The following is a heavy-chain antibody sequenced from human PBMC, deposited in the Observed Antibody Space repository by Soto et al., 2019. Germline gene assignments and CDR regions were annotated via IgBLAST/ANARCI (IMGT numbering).Heavy chain of an antibody. J-gene: IGHJ5*02. CDR1: GFTFSSYG. V-gene: IGHV3-30*03. CDR3: ATQGDIAAAHDGDLFDP. D-gene: IGHD6-13*01. CDR2: ISYDGSNK. Sequence: QVQLVESGGGVVQPGRSLRLSCAASGFTFSSYGMHWVRQAPGKGLEWVAVISYDGSNKYYADSVKGRFTISRDNSKNTLYLQMNSLRAEDTAVYYCATQGDIAAAHDGDLFDPWGQGTLVTVSS.